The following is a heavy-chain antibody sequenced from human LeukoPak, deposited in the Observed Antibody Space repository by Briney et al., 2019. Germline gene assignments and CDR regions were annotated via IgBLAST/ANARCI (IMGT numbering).Heavy chain of an antibody. V-gene: IGHV3-53*01. CDR1: GFTVSSNY. J-gene: IGHJ4*02. CDR3: ARVLGTFFDY. Sequence: RPGGSLRLSCAASGFTVSSNYMSWVRQAPGKGLEWVSVIYSGGSTYYAHSVKGRFTISRDNSKNTLYLQMNSLRAEDTAVYYCARVLGTFFDYWGQGTLVTVSS. D-gene: IGHD3-16*01. CDR2: IYSGGST.